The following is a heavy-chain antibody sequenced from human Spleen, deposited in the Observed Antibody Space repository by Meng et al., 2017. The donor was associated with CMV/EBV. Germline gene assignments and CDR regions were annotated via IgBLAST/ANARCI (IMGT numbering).Heavy chain of an antibody. CDR2: IYSGGSIT. Sequence: GGSLRLSCAASGFSFATYAMSWVRQAPGKGLEWLSVIYSGGSITYHTPSVKGRFTISRDDSMNTLFLQLNSLRADDTAVYFCARYLLPRSIRGSYYFGMDVWGQGTTVTVSS. D-gene: IGHD3-22*01. CDR1: GFSFATYA. J-gene: IGHJ6*02. V-gene: IGHV3-23*03. CDR3: ARYLLPRSIRGSYYFGMDV.